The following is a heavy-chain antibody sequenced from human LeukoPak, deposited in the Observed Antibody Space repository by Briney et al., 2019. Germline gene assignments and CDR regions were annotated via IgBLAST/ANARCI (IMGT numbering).Heavy chain of an antibody. CDR1: GFTVSSNY. V-gene: IGHV3-53*01. Sequence: GGSLRLSCAASGFTVSSNYMSWVRQAPGKGLEWVSVIYSGGSTYYADSVKGRFTISRDNSKNTLYLQMNSLRAEDTAVYYCARFFVPNYYYYYMDVWGKGTTVTVSS. J-gene: IGHJ6*03. CDR2: IYSGGST. CDR3: ARFFVPNYYYYYMDV.